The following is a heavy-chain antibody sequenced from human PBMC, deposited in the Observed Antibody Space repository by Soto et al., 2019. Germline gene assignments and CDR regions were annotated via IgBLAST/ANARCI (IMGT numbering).Heavy chain of an antibody. J-gene: IGHJ4*02. CDR2: ISYDGTNK. V-gene: IGHV3-30-3*01. CDR1: GFSFSISP. Sequence: PGGSLRLSCAASGFSFSISPMHWVRQAPGKGPEWVALISYDGTNKFYADSVKGRFTISRDNSKNTLYLQMNSLRAEDTAIYYCAKGAGSWPFDYWGQGTLVTVSS. D-gene: IGHD6-13*01. CDR3: AKGAGSWPFDY.